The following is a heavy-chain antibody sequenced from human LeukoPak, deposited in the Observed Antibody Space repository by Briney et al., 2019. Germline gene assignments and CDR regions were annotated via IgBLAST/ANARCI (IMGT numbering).Heavy chain of an antibody. CDR2: IYYSGST. D-gene: IGHD4-23*01. V-gene: IGHV4-59*08. J-gene: IGHJ4*02. CDR3: ARHVTTVANFDY. Sequence: SETLSLTCTVSGGSISSYYWSWIRQPPGKGLEWIGYIYYSGSTNYNPSLKSRVTISVDTSKNQFSLKLSSVTAADTAVYYCARHVTTVANFDYWGQGTLVTVSS. CDR1: GGSISSYY.